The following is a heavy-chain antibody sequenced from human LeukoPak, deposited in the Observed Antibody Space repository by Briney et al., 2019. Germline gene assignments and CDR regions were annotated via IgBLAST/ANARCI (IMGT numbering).Heavy chain of an antibody. CDR1: GYTFTGYY. Sequence: GASVKVSCKASGYTFTGYYMHWVRQAPGQGLERMGWINPNSGGTNYAQKFQGRVTMTEDTSTDTAYMELSSLRSEDTAVYYCATASDHYYGSGLGDYWGQGTLVTVSS. CDR2: INPNSGGT. D-gene: IGHD3-10*01. J-gene: IGHJ4*02. CDR3: ATASDHYYGSGLGDY. V-gene: IGHV1-2*02.